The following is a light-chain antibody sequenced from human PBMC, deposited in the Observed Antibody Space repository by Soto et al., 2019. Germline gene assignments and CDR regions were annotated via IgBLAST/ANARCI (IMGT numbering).Light chain of an antibody. CDR2: AAS. CDR1: QSISSS. CDR3: QQSYSLPLT. J-gene: IGKJ4*01. Sequence: DIHMAQSPSSLSASVGDRVTITCRTSQSISSSLNWYQQKPGKAPKLLISAASTLQSGVPSRFSGGGSGTDFTLTIGSLQPEDFATYYCQQSYSLPLTFGGGTKVDIK. V-gene: IGKV1-39*01.